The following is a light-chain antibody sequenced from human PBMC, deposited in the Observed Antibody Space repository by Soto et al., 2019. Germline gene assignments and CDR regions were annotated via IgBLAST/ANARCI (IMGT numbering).Light chain of an antibody. CDR2: TAS. CDR1: QSISSY. V-gene: IGKV1-39*01. CDR3: QQSYDSPRLT. J-gene: IGKJ4*01. Sequence: DIQMTQSPASLSASVGDRVTITCRASQSISSYLNWYQQKPGKAPKVLIYTASSLQSGVPSRFSCSGSETDFTLTISSLQPEDFATYYCQQSYDSPRLTFGGGTKVEIK.